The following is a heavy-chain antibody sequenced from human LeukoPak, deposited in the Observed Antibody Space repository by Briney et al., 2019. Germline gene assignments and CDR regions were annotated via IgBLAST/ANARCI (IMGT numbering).Heavy chain of an antibody. Sequence: SQTLSLTCTVSGGSISSGDYYWSWILQPPGKGLEWIGYIYYSGSTYYNPSLKSRVTISVDTSKNQFSLKLSSVTAADTAVYYCARVTSGYYKYYWGQGTLVTVSS. CDR2: IYYSGST. J-gene: IGHJ4*02. D-gene: IGHD3-22*01. V-gene: IGHV4-30-4*01. CDR1: GGSISSGDYY. CDR3: ARVTSGYYKYY.